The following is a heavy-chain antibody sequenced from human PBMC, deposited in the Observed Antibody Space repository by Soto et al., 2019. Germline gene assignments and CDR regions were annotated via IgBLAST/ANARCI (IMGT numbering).Heavy chain of an antibody. V-gene: IGHV1-69*13. J-gene: IGHJ3*02. CDR1: GGTFSSYA. CDR2: IIPIFGTA. CDR3: AREEGGELLRNDAFAI. D-gene: IGHD1-26*01. Sequence: SVKVSCKASGGTFSSYAISWVRQAPGQGLEWMGGIIPIFGTANYAQKFQGRVTITADESTSTAYMELSSLRSEDTAVYYCAREEGGELLRNDAFAIWGQGTMVTVSS.